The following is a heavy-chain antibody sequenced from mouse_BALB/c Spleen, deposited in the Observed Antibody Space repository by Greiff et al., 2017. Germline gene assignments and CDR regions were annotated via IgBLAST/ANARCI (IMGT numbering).Heavy chain of an antibody. J-gene: IGHJ4*01. CDR2: ILRGSGST. CDR1: GFTFSSYW. Sequence: VQLLQSGAELMQPGASLKISCTATGFTFSSYWIEWVRQTPGHGLEWIGEILRGSGSTNYTEKFKGQATFTADTSANTVYMQLSSLTSEDSAVYYCARAKGNYEDAMNYWGQGTSVTVSS. D-gene: IGHD2-1*01. CDR3: ARAKGNYEDAMNY. V-gene: IGHV1-9*01.